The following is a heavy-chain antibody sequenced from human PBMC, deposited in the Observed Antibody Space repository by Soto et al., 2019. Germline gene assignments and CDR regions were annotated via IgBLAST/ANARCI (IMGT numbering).Heavy chain of an antibody. V-gene: IGHV4-4*02. CDR3: ASHLVMAGTRGFDH. Sequence: QVQLQESGPGLVKPSGTLSLTCAVSSGSVFSSNWWRWVRLPPGKGLEWIGATRNSGGANYNPSLKRRVTITVDRSRNHIFLELSSVTAADTAVYYGASHLVMAGTRGFDHWGLGTLVTVSS. D-gene: IGHD6-19*01. CDR1: SGSVFSSNW. J-gene: IGHJ4*02. CDR2: TRNSGGA.